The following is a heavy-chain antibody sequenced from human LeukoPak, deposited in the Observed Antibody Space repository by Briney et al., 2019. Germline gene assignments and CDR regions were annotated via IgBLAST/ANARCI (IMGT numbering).Heavy chain of an antibody. CDR3: ARGVGAAAGAIQH. J-gene: IGHJ1*01. CDR2: INHSGST. D-gene: IGHD6-13*01. Sequence: SETLSLTCAVYGGSFSGYYWSWIRQPPGKGLEWIGEINHSGSTNYNPSLKSRVTTSVDTSKNQFSLKLSSVTAADTAVYYCARGVGAAAGAIQHWGQGTLVTVSS. V-gene: IGHV4-34*01. CDR1: GGSFSGYY.